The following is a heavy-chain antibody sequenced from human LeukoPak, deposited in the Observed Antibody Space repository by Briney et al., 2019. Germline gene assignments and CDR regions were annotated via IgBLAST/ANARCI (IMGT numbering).Heavy chain of an antibody. D-gene: IGHD2-2*01. CDR2: INPNSGDT. V-gene: IGHV1-2*06. J-gene: IGHJ4*02. Sequence: GASVKVSCKASGYTFTGYHMYWVRQAPGQGLEWMGRINPNSGDTNYAQNFQGRVTMTRDTSISTAYMELSRPRSDDTAVYYCARDYCSSTSCLFDYWGQGTLVTVSS. CDR1: GYTFTGYH. CDR3: ARDYCSSTSCLFDY.